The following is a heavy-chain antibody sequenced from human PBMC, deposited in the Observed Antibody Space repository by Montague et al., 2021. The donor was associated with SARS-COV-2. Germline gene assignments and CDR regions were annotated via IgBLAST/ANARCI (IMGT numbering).Heavy chain of an antibody. CDR3: AREPGPYYDILTGLTVGYMDV. D-gene: IGHD3-9*01. J-gene: IGHJ6*03. CDR1: GFTFSSYW. V-gene: IGHV3-7*03. CDR2: IKQDGSEK. Sequence: SLRLSCAASGFTFSSYWMSWVRQAPGNGLEWVAHIKQDGSEKYYVDSVKGRFTISRDNAKNSLYLQMNSLRAEDTAVYYCAREPGPYYDILTGLTVGYMDVWGKGTTVTVSS.